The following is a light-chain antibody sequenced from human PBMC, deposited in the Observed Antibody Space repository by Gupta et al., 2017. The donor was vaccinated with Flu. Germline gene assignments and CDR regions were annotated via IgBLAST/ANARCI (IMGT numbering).Light chain of an antibody. Sequence: PSSLSASVGDRVTITCRANQSISSYLNWFQQKPGKAPKGLIYTASKVQSGVPSRFSGSGSGTDFTLTISMRQAEDAATYYCQQRDSTLYTFGQGTKVEIK. V-gene: IGKV1-39*01. J-gene: IGKJ2*01. CDR1: QSISSY. CDR2: TAS. CDR3: QQRDSTLYT.